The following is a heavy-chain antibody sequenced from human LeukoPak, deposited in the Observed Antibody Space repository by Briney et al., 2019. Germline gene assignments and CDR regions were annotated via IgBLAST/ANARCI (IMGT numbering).Heavy chain of an antibody. CDR3: AREGPIVGALPAAFDI. CDR1: GGSISSYY. D-gene: IGHD1-26*01. CDR2: IYYSGST. Sequence: SETLSLTCTVSGGSISSYYWSWIRQPPGKGLEWIGYIYYSGSTNYNPSLKSRVTISVDTSKNQFSLKLSSVTAADTAVYYCAREGPIVGALPAAFDIWGQGTMVTVSS. J-gene: IGHJ3*02. V-gene: IGHV4-59*01.